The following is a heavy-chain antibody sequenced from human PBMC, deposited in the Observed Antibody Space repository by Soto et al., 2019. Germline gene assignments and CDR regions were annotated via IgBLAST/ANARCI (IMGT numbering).Heavy chain of an antibody. Sequence: GGSLRLSCAASGFTFSSYAMGWVRQGQGKGLEWVAVVSMGGSAYYADSVKGRFTISRDSSKNTLYLQMNSLRADDTATYYCARGYGSNTYFVAYWGQGIQVTVSS. J-gene: IGHJ4*02. CDR2: VSMGGSA. CDR1: GFTFSSYA. CDR3: ARGYGSNTYFVAY. V-gene: IGHV3-23*01. D-gene: IGHD1-26*01.